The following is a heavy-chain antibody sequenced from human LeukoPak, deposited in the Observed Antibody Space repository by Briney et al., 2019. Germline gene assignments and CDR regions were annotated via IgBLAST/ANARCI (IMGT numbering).Heavy chain of an antibody. CDR1: GFTFGSYA. CDR3: ARARPAGGYE. D-gene: IGHD3-22*01. Sequence: PGGSLRLSCAASGFTFGSYAMTWVRQAPGKGLEWVSSISAASSNTQYADSVKGRFTISRDNSKNTLYLQMNSLRAEDTAVYYCARARPAGGYEWGQGTLVTVSS. CDR2: ISAASSNT. V-gene: IGHV3-23*01. J-gene: IGHJ4*02.